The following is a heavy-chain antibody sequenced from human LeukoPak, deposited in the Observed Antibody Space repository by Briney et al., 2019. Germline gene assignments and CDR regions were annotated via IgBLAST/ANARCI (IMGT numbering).Heavy chain of an antibody. CDR1: GASLTSFY. CDR2: VHSSGTT. D-gene: IGHD3/OR15-3a*01. J-gene: IGHJ5*02. V-gene: IGHV4-4*07. Sequence: SETLSLTCTVSGASLTSFYGTCIRQPAEKGLEWIGRVHSSGTTNYNPSLQSRVPMSVDTPKSQFSLRLSSLTGADTAVYYCARVFTSADWRFDPWGEGTLVTVSS. CDR3: ARVFTSADWRFDP.